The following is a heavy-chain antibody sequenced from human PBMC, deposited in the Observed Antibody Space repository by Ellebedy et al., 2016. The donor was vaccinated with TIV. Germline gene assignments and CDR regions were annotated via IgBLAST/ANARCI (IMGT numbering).Heavy chain of an antibody. CDR2: ITPFNGNT. Sequence: AASVKVSCKASGYTFTSYYMHWVRQAPGQALEWMGWITPFNGNTNYAQKFQDRVTITRDRSMSTAYMGLSRLRSEDTAMYYCSYGDHGGSYGMDVWGQGTTVTVSS. D-gene: IGHD4-17*01. V-gene: IGHV1-45*02. CDR3: SYGDHGGSYGMDV. J-gene: IGHJ6*02. CDR1: GYTFTSYY.